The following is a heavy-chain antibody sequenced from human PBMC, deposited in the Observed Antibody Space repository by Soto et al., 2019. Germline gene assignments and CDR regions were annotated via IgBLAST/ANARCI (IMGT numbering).Heavy chain of an antibody. V-gene: IGHV3-23*01. CDR3: AKADVSSTYNYYFLDV. Sequence: EVQLLESGGGLVQPGGSLRLSCAASGFTFSTYSMNWVRQTPGKGLEWVSAISSTSYSSDYADSVKGRFTISRDNSNNTLYLQMNSLRVEDTAIYYCAKADVSSTYNYYFLDVWGRGTTVTVSS. D-gene: IGHD3-3*02. CDR1: GFTFSTYS. CDR2: ISSTSYSS. J-gene: IGHJ6*03.